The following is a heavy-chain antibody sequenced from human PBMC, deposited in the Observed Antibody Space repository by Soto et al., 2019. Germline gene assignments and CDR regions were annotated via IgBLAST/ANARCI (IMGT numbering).Heavy chain of an antibody. V-gene: IGHV3-33*01. CDR1: GFTFSTYG. Sequence: GGSLRLSCAASGFTFSTYGMHWVRQAPGKGLEWVAVIWYDGSNKYYRDSVKGRFTISRDNSKNTLYLQMNSLRAEDTAEYYCARSPAGYSYGYGADYWGQGTLVTVSS. J-gene: IGHJ4*02. CDR3: ARSPAGYSYGYGADY. CDR2: IWYDGSNK. D-gene: IGHD5-18*01.